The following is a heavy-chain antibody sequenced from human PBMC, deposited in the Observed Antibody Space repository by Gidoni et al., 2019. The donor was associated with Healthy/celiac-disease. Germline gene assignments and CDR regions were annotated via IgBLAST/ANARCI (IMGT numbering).Heavy chain of an antibody. CDR3: ARDRLYCSSTSCYQMGFDY. V-gene: IGHV3-74*01. CDR1: GFTFRSYW. D-gene: IGHD2-2*01. Sequence: EVQLVESGGGLVQPGGSLRLSCAASGFTFRSYWMHWVRQAPGKGLVWVSRINSDGSSTSYADSVKGRFTISRDNAKNTLYLQMNSLRAEDTAVYYCARDRLYCSSTSCYQMGFDYWGQGTLVTVSS. J-gene: IGHJ4*02. CDR2: INSDGSST.